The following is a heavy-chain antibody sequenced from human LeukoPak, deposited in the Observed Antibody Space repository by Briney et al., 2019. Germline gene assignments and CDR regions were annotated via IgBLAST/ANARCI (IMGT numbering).Heavy chain of an antibody. CDR1: GFTFSSYA. J-gene: IGHJ4*02. Sequence: GGSLRLSCAASGFTFSSYAMSWVRQAPGKGLEWVSAISGSGGSTYYADSVKGRFTISRDNSKNTLYLQMNSLRAEDTAVYYCAKGWRDYYGSGSHDYWGQGTLVTVSS. CDR2: ISGSGGST. V-gene: IGHV3-23*01. D-gene: IGHD3-10*01. CDR3: AKGWRDYYGSGSHDY.